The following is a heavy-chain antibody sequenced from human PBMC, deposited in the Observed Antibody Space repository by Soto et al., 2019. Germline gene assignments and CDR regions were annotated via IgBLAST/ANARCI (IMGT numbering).Heavy chain of an antibody. D-gene: IGHD1-26*01. CDR1: GGSISSYY. CDR2: IYTSGST. Sequence: LSLTCTVSGGSISSYYWSWIRQPAGKGLEWIGRIYTSGSTNYNPSLKSRVTMSVDTSKNQFSLKLSSVTAADTAVYYCARVSPEWELLYYFDYWGQGXLVTVYS. J-gene: IGHJ4*02. CDR3: ARVSPEWELLYYFDY. V-gene: IGHV4-4*07.